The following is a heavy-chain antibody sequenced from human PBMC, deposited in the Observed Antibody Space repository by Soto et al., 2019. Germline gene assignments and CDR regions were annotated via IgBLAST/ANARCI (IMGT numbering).Heavy chain of an antibody. CDR2: IIPIFGTA. V-gene: IGHV1-69*13. J-gene: IGHJ4*02. CDR1: GGTFSSYA. Sequence: SVKVSCKASGGTFSSYAISWVRQAPGQGLEWMGGIIPIFGTANYAQKFQGRVTITADESTSTAYMELSSLRSEDTAVYYCASQNTGRDGYNYIGYWGQGTLVTVSS. D-gene: IGHD5-12*01. CDR3: ASQNTGRDGYNYIGY.